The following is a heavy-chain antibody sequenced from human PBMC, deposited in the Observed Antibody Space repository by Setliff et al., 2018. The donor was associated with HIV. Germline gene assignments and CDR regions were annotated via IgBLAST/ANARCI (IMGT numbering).Heavy chain of an antibody. Sequence: GGSLRLSCAASGFTFSNSWMTWVRQAPGKGLEWVGRIKTKTQRGTTDYAAPAKGRFIISRDDSKNTLYLQMNSLRSEDTAVYYCVAVTSLGGFKVLGSWGQGTLVTVSS. J-gene: IGHJ4*02. CDR1: GFTFSNSW. CDR3: VAVTSLGGFKVLGS. CDR2: IKTKTQRGTT. V-gene: IGHV3-15*01. D-gene: IGHD3-16*01.